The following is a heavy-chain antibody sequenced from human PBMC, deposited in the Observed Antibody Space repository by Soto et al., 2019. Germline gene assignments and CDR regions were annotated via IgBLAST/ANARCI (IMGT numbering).Heavy chain of an antibody. CDR3: ARGRYGDY. CDR1: GYTFTTYG. CDR2: ISAHNGNT. D-gene: IGHD1-1*01. V-gene: IGHV1-18*01. J-gene: IGHJ4*02. Sequence: QVHLVQSGAEVKKPGASVKVSCKGSGYTFTTYGITWVRQAPGQGLEWMGWISAHNGNTNYAQKLQGRVTVTRDTSTSTAYMELRYLRSDDTAVYYCARGRYGDYWGQGALFSVSS.